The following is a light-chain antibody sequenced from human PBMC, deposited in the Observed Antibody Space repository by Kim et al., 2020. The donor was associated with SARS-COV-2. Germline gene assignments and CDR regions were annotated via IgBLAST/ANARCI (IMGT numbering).Light chain of an antibody. CDR3: QSYDSSLSGWV. CDR2: GNS. CDR1: SSNNGAGYD. Sequence: RVTISCTGSSSNNGAGYDVHWYQQLPGTAPRRLIYGNSNRPSGVPDRFSGSKSGTSASLAITGLQAEDEADYYCQSYDSSLSGWVFGGGTQLTVL. J-gene: IGLJ3*02. V-gene: IGLV1-40*01.